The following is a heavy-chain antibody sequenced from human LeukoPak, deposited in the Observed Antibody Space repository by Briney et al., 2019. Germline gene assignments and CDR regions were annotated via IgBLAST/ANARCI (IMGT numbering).Heavy chain of an antibody. Sequence: SETLSLTCTVSGGSISDYFWGWIRQPPGKGLEWIGFIIYSRSTDHNPSLKSRVAISVDASKNQFSLKLTSVTAADTAVYYCVRHTSSGWYQVVYWGQGTLVTVSS. V-gene: IGHV4-59*01. CDR1: GGSISDYF. CDR2: IIYSRST. CDR3: VRHTSSGWYQVVY. D-gene: IGHD6-19*01. J-gene: IGHJ4*02.